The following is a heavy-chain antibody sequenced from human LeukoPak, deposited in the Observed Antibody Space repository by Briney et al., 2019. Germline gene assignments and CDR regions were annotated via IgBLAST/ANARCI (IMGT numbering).Heavy chain of an antibody. D-gene: IGHD1-26*01. CDR1: GGSFSGYY. CDR2: INHSGST. V-gene: IGHV4-34*01. Sequence: PSETLSLTCAVYGGSFSGYYWSWIRQPPGKGLEWIGEINHSGSTNYNPSLKSRVTISVDTSKNQFSLKLSSVTAADTAVYYCVRGTLVGATPFDYWGQGTLVTVSS. CDR3: VRGTLVGATPFDY. J-gene: IGHJ4*02.